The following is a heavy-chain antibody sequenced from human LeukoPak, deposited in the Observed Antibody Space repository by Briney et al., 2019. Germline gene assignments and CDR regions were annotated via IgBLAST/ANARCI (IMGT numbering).Heavy chain of an antibody. CDR1: GGTFSSYA. D-gene: IGHD6-13*01. V-gene: IGHV1-69*13. Sequence: ASVKVSCTASGGTFSSYAISWVRQAPGQGLEWMGGIIPIFGTANYAQKFQGRVTITADESTSTAYMELSSLRSEDTAVYYCARGLPKYSSSQRSNYFDYWGQGTLVTVSS. CDR3: ARGLPKYSSSQRSNYFDY. CDR2: IIPIFGTA. J-gene: IGHJ4*02.